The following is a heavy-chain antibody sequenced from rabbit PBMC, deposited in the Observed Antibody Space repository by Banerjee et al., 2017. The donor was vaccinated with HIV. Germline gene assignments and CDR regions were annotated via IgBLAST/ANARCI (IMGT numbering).Heavy chain of an antibody. CDR2: IGTADGST. V-gene: IGHV1S47*01. CDR3: ARDLAGVIGWNFGL. J-gene: IGHJ4*01. Sequence: QEQLVESGGGLVKPEGSLTLTCTASGFSFSSVYDMCWVRQAPGKGLEWIACIGTADGSTYYASWAKGRFTITRSTSLSTVTLQMTSLTAADTATYFCARDLAGVIGWNFGLWGPGTLVTVS. D-gene: IGHD4-1*01. CDR1: GFSFSSVYD.